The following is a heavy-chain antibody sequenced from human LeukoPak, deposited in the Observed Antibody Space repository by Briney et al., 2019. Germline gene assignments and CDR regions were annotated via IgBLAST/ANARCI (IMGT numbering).Heavy chain of an antibody. CDR3: ARLTYYYDSSGYYFDY. D-gene: IGHD3-22*01. CDR2: IWYDGSNK. Sequence: GGSLRLSCAASGFTFSSYGMHWVRQAPGKGLEWVAVIWYDGSNKYYADSVKGRFTISRDNSKNTLYLQMNSLRAEDTAVYYCARLTYYYDSSGYYFDYWGQGTLVNVSS. V-gene: IGHV3-33*01. CDR1: GFTFSSYG. J-gene: IGHJ4*02.